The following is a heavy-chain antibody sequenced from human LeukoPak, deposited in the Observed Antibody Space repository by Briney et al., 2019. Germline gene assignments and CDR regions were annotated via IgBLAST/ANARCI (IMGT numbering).Heavy chain of an antibody. Sequence: SETLSLTCTVSGGSISSYYWSWIRQPPGKGLERIGYIYYSGSTNYNPSLKSRVTISVDTSKNQFSLKLSSVTAADTAVYYCARSLGETVTPFDYWGQGTLVTVSS. CDR1: GGSISSYY. J-gene: IGHJ4*02. CDR2: IYYSGST. D-gene: IGHD4-17*01. CDR3: ARSLGETVTPFDY. V-gene: IGHV4-59*01.